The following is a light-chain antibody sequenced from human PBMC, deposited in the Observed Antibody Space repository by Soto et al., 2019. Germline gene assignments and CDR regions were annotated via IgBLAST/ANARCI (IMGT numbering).Light chain of an antibody. CDR1: QSISNN. Sequence: EIVMTQSPGTLSVSPGERATLSCRASQSISNNLAWYQQKAGQAPRLLIYGASTRATGIPARFSGSGSGTEFTLTISSLQSEDFAVYYCQQYNDWPLTFGQGTKVDIK. J-gene: IGKJ1*01. CDR3: QQYNDWPLT. V-gene: IGKV3-15*01. CDR2: GAS.